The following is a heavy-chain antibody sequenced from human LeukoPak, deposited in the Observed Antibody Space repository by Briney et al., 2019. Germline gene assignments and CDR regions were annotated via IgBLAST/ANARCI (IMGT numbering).Heavy chain of an antibody. CDR3: ARAYGAAAGNYYYYGMDV. D-gene: IGHD6-13*01. CDR2: IYYSGST. CDR1: GGSISSSSYY. J-gene: IGHJ6*02. V-gene: IGHV4-39*07. Sequence: SETLSLTCTVSGGSISSSSYYWGWIRQPPGKGLEWIGSIYYSGSTYYNPSLKSRVTISVDTSKNQFSLKLSSVTAADTAVYYCARAYGAAAGNYYYYGMDVWGQGTTVTVSS.